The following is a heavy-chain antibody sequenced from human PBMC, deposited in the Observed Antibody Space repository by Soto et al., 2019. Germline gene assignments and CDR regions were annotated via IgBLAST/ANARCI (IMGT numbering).Heavy chain of an antibody. V-gene: IGHV4-31*03. CDR3: ARDSHAQWTTTGVGFDP. CDR1: GGSISSGGYY. CDR2: IYYSGST. J-gene: IGHJ5*02. Sequence: QVQLQESGPGLVKPSQTLSLTCTVSGGSISSGGYYWSWIRQHPGKGLEWIGYIYYSGSTYYNPSLKSRFTISVDTSKNQFSLKLSSVTAADTAVYYCARDSHAQWTTTGVGFDPWGQGTLVTVSS. D-gene: IGHD1-1*01.